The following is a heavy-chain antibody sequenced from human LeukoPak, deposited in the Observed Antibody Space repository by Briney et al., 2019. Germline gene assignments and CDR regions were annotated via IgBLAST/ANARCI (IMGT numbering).Heavy chain of an antibody. CDR2: ISSSSSTI. D-gene: IGHD2-15*01. J-gene: IGHJ4*02. CDR3: AKGYCSGGSCYSRGSDY. Sequence: QAGGSLRLSCAASGFTFSSYSMNWVRQAPGKGLEWVSYISSSSSTIYYADSVKGRFTISRDNAKNSLYLQMNSLRAEDTAVYYCAKGYCSGGSCYSRGSDYWGQGTLVTVSS. CDR1: GFTFSSYS. V-gene: IGHV3-48*04.